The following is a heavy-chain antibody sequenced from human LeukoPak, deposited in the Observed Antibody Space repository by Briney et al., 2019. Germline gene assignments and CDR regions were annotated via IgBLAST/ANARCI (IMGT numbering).Heavy chain of an antibody. CDR3: AKEKKSGGWPLDY. V-gene: IGHV3-48*04. CDR1: GFTFSTYA. Sequence: GGSLRFSCVASGFTFSTYAMSWVRQAPGKGLEWLSYISSSGSTIYYADSVKGRFTISRDNARNSLYLQMNSLRADDTALYYCAKEKKSGGWPLDYWGQGALVIVSS. J-gene: IGHJ4*02. D-gene: IGHD2-15*01. CDR2: ISSSGSTI.